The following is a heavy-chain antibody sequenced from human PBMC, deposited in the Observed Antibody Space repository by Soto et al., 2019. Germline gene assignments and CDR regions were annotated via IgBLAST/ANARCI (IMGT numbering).Heavy chain of an antibody. V-gene: IGHV3-74*01. CDR2: INSDGTTI. CDR3: ARAGWYRFDY. Sequence: GGFLRLSCAASGFTFSNYWVHWVRQAPGKGLMWVSRINSDGTTINYADSVEGRFTISRDNAKNTLFLQMNSLRVEDTAVYYCARAGWYRFDYWGQGTLVTVSS. CDR1: GFTFSNYW. J-gene: IGHJ4*02. D-gene: IGHD6-19*01.